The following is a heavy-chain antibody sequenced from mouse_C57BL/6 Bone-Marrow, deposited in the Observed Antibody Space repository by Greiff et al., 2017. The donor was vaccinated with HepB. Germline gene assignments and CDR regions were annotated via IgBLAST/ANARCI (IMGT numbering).Heavy chain of an antibody. V-gene: IGHV1-15*01. Sequence: VQLRQSGAELVRPGASVTLSCKASGYTFTDYEMHWVKQTPVHGLEWIGAIDPETGGTAYNQKFKGKAILTADKSSSTAYMELRSLTSEDSAVYYCSPLSYGRDAMDYWGQGTSVTVSS. D-gene: IGHD1-1*01. CDR1: GYTFTDYE. CDR2: IDPETGGT. J-gene: IGHJ4*01. CDR3: SPLSYGRDAMDY.